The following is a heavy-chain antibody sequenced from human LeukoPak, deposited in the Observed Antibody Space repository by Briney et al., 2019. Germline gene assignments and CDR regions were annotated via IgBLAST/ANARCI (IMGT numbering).Heavy chain of an antibody. Sequence: ASLKVSCKASGYTFTGYSMHWVRQAPGQGLEWMGIINPSGGSTSYAQKFQGRVTMTRDTSTSTVYMELSILRSEDTAVYYCARTHDYGDSQGYMDVWGKGTTVTVSS. CDR2: INPSGGST. V-gene: IGHV1-46*01. CDR1: GYTFTGYS. D-gene: IGHD4-17*01. CDR3: ARTHDYGDSQGYMDV. J-gene: IGHJ6*03.